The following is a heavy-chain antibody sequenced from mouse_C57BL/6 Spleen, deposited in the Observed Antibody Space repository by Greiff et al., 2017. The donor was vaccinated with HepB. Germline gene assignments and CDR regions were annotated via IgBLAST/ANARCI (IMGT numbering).Heavy chain of an antibody. CDR2: INPGSGGT. D-gene: IGHD3-3*01. Sequence: QVQLQQSGAELVRPGTSVKVSCKASGYAFTNYLIEWVKQRPGQGLEWIGVINPGSGGTNYNEKFKGKATLTADKSSSTAYMQLSSLTSEDSAVYFCARSRDVNAMDYWGQGTSVTVSS. CDR1: GYAFTNYL. V-gene: IGHV1-54*01. CDR3: ARSRDVNAMDY. J-gene: IGHJ4*01.